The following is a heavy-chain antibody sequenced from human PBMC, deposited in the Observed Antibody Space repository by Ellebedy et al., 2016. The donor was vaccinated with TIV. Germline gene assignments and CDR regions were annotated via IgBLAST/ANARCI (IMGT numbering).Heavy chain of an antibody. D-gene: IGHD3-22*01. CDR3: ARGYYDSSGYYYFDY. CDR2: ISSSSSTI. Sequence: GESLKISCAASGFTFSSYSMNWVRQAPGKGLEWVSYISSSSSTIYYADSVKGRFTISRDNAKNALYLQMNSLRDEDTAVYYCARGYYDSSGYYYFDYWGQGTLVTVSS. CDR1: GFTFSSYS. V-gene: IGHV3-48*02. J-gene: IGHJ4*02.